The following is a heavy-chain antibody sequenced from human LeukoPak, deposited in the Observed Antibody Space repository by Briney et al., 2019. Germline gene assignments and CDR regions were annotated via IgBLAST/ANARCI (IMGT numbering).Heavy chain of an antibody. CDR3: AAGIIAAAGTYYFDY. V-gene: IGHV4-34*01. CDR2: INHSGST. CDR1: GGSFSGYY. Sequence: PSETLSLTCAVYGGSFSGYYWSWIRQPPGKGLEWIGEINHSGSTNYNPSLKSRVTISVDTSKNQFSLKLSSVTAADTAVYYCAAGIIAAAGTYYFDYWGQGTLVTVSS. D-gene: IGHD6-13*01. J-gene: IGHJ4*02.